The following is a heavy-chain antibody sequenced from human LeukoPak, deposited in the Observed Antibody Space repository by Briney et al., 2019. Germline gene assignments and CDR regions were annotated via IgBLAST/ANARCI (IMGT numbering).Heavy chain of an antibody. CDR1: GGSISSYY. J-gene: IGHJ4*02. Sequence: SETLSLTCTVSGGSISSYYWSWIRQPPGKGLEWIGYIYYSGSTNYNPSLKSRVTISVDTSKNQFSLKLSSVTAADTAVYYCASVGLTRNIDYWGQGTLVTVSS. V-gene: IGHV4-59*12. CDR2: IYYSGST. D-gene: IGHD1-14*01. CDR3: ASVGLTRNIDY.